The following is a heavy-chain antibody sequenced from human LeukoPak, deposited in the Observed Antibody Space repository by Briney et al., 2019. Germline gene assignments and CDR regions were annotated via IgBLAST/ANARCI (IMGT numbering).Heavy chain of an antibody. J-gene: IGHJ4*02. CDR1: GFTFSSYG. D-gene: IGHD2-15*01. CDR3: AKQLGYCSDGSCYFPY. V-gene: IGHV3-23*01. Sequence: GGSLRLSCAASGFTFSSYGIHWVRQAPGKGLEWVSAISNNGGYTYYADSVQGRFTISRDNSKSTLCLQMNSLRAEDTAVYYCAKQLGYCSDGSCYFPYWGQGTLVTVSS. CDR2: ISNNGGYT.